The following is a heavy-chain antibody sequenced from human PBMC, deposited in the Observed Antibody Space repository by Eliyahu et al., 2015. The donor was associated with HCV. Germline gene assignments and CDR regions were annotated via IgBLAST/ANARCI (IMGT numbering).Heavy chain of an antibody. Sequence: EVQLVHSGAEVKKPGESLKISCKGSGYXFTSYWIGWGRQKPGKGLEWMGIIYPGDSDTRYSPSFXGQVSISADKSISTAYLQWSSLKASDTAMYYCARLWGGSFSYFDCWGQGTLVTVPS. CDR2: IYPGDSDT. CDR3: ARLWGGSFSYFDC. J-gene: IGHJ4*02. CDR1: GYXFTSYW. V-gene: IGHV5-51*03. D-gene: IGHD1-26*01.